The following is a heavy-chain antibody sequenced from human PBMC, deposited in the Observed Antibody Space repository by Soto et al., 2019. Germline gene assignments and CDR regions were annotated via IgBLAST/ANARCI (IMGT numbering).Heavy chain of an antibody. CDR3: ARVPSVVTPRNDYFGVDV. D-gene: IGHD3-16*01. Sequence: EVRLAQSGGEVKKPGESLKISCKGSGYSFTYYWIAWVRQRPGKDLEWMGIIYPNDADTRYNPSFQGQVTISADKSISTAYLQWTSLKTSDTAMYYCARVPSVVTPRNDYFGVDVWGQGTTVIVSS. CDR1: GYSFTYYW. J-gene: IGHJ6*02. V-gene: IGHV5-51*01. CDR2: IYPNDADT.